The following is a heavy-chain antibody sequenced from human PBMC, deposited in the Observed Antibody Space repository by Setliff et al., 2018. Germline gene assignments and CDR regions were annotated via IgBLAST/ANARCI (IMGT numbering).Heavy chain of an antibody. CDR3: ARGGGYGSGGSFHNAPFDY. V-gene: IGHV4-34*01. CDR1: GGSFSTYY. CDR2: INHSGST. D-gene: IGHD3-10*01. J-gene: IGHJ4*02. Sequence: SETLSLTCAVYGGSFSTYYWIWIRQPPGKGLEWIGEINHSGSTNYNPSLKSRVTISVDKPNKQFSLELRSLTAADTALYYCARGGGYGSGGSFHNAPFDYWGQGMLVTVSS.